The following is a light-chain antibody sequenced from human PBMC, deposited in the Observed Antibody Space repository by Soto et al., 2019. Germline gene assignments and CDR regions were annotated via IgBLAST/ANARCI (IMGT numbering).Light chain of an antibody. Sequence: DIQMTQSPSTLSASVGDRVTITSRARQSISSWLAWYQQKPGQAPNLLIYDASSLESGVPSRFSGSGSGTEFTLTISSLQPDDFATYYCQQYNSYSPTFGQGTKLEIK. V-gene: IGKV1-5*01. J-gene: IGKJ2*01. CDR2: DAS. CDR1: QSISSW. CDR3: QQYNSYSPT.